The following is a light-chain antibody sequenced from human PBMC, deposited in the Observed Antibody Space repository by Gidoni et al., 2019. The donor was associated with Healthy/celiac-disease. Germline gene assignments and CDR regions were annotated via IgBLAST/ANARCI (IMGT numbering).Light chain of an antibody. CDR3: AAWDDSLNGWV. V-gene: IGLV1-44*01. CDR2: RNN. J-gene: IGLJ3*02. CDR1: SSNIGSNP. Sequence: QSVLTQPPSASGTPGQRVTISCSGSSSNIGSNPVNWYQQLPGTAPKLLIYRNNQRPSGVPDRFSCSQSVTSASLAISGLQSEDEADYYCAAWDDSLNGWVFGGGTKLTVL.